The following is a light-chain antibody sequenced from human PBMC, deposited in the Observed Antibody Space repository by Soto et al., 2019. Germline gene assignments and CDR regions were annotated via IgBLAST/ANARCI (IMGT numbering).Light chain of an antibody. CDR2: GGS. Sequence: EIVLTQSPDTLSLSPGERATLSCRASQSFSSSYLAWYQQKPGQAPRLLIYGGSSRAIGIPDRFIGSGSGTDFTLTISRLEPEDFAVYYCQQYGGASTWTFGQGTKVAIK. V-gene: IGKV3-20*01. CDR3: QQYGGASTWT. CDR1: QSFSSSY. J-gene: IGKJ1*01.